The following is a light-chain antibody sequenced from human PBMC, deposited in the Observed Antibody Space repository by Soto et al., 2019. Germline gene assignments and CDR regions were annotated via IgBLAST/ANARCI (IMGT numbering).Light chain of an antibody. J-gene: IGKJ1*01. V-gene: IGKV1-8*01. CDR1: QGISSY. Sequence: AIRMTQSPSSLSASTGDRVTITCRASQGISSYLAWYQQKPGKAPKLLIYAASTLQSGVPSRFSGSGSGTDFTLTIGCLQSEDFATYYCQQYYSYPPGTFGQGTKVDIK. CDR2: AAS. CDR3: QQYYSYPPGT.